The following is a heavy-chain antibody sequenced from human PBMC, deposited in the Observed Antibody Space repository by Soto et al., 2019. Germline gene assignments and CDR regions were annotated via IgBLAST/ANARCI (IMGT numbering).Heavy chain of an antibody. D-gene: IGHD5-12*01. J-gene: IGHJ5*02. CDR1: GGSFSRYY. CDR2: INHSGST. CDR3: ARGEGRLVGTWFDP. V-gene: IGHV4-34*01. Sequence: SETLSLTCDVYGGSFSRYYWNWIRQPPGKGLEWLGEINHSGSTNYNPSLESRVTISLDTSKTQFSLKLTSVTAADTAVYYCARGEGRLVGTWFDPWGQGTLVTVSS.